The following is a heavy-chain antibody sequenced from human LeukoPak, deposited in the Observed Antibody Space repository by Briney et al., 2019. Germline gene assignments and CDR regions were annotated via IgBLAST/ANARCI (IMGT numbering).Heavy chain of an antibody. CDR1: GYAFTGYY. V-gene: IGHV1-2*02. CDR3: ARAYNNTWVFDY. J-gene: IGHJ4*02. D-gene: IGHD6-13*01. Sequence: GASVKVSCKASGYAFTGYYIHWVRQAPGQGLEWMGWINTNNGVTNSAQNFHDRVTMTRDTSINTAYMELGRLRFDDTAMYYCARAYNNTWVFDYWGQGTLVTVSS. CDR2: INTNNGVT.